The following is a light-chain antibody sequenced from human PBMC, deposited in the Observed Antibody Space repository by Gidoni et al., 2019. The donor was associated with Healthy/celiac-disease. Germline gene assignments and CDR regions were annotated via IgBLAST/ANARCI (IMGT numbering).Light chain of an antibody. CDR3: QHYDNLLT. Sequence: IQMAPSPSSLSASVGDRVTLTCQASHDISNYLNWYQQKPGTAPKLLIYDASNLETVVPARCSGSGAGTDSTYTISILQPEVSASYYWQHYDNLLTFGGGTKVEIK. J-gene: IGKJ4*01. V-gene: IGKV1-33*01. CDR2: DAS. CDR1: HDISNY.